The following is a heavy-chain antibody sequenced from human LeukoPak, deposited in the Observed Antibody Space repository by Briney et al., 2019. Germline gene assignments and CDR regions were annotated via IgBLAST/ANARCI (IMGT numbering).Heavy chain of an antibody. CDR3: AKDEDYYYYYMDV. CDR2: ISGGGGRT. CDR1: GFTFSSYA. V-gene: IGHV3-23*01. Sequence: AGGSLRLSCAASGFTFSSYAMSWVRQAPGKGLEWVSAISGGGGRTYYADSVKGRFTIPRDNSKNTLYLQMNSLRAEDTAVYYCAKDEDYYYYYMDVWGKGTTVTVSS. J-gene: IGHJ6*03.